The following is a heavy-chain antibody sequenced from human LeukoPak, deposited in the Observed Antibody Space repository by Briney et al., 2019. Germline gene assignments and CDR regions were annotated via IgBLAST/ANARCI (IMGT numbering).Heavy chain of an antibody. CDR3: ARDERGSKPLDY. CDR1: GFTFSGYW. V-gene: IGHV3-74*01. CDR2: IYSDGSTT. D-gene: IGHD3-16*01. Sequence: QPGGSLRLSCAASGFTFSGYWMHWVRQAPGKGLEWVSLIYSDGSTTNYADSVKGRFTISRDNAKNTLYLQMNSLRTDDTAVYYCARDERGSKPLDYWGQGTLVTVSS. J-gene: IGHJ4*02.